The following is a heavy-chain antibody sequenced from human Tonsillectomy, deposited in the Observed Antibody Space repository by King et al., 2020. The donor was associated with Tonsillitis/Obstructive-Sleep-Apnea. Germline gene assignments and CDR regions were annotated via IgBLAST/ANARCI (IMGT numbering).Heavy chain of an antibody. CDR2: IYYSGGT. D-gene: IGHD2-8*01. Sequence: QVQLQESGPGLVKPSETLSLTCTVSGGSISSYYWSWIRQPPGKGLECIGYIYYSGGTNYNPPLKSRVTISVDTSKNQFSLKLSSVTAADTAIYYCAREGAVMNAFDIWGQGTMVTVSS. CDR3: AREGAVMNAFDI. CDR1: GGSISSYY. J-gene: IGHJ3*02. V-gene: IGHV4-59*01.